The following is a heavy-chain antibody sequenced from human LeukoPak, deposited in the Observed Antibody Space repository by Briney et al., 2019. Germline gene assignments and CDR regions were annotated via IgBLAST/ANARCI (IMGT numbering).Heavy chain of an antibody. Sequence: SETLSLTCTVSGGSINSRPYYWAWIRQPPGKGLEWIGHVSYSGTTYYNPSLQSRLTMTVDTSKDQFSMKLTSVTAADAAVYYCARRTGLVRSGWPHFDSCGQGTLVSVSS. D-gene: IGHD6-19*01. CDR1: GGSINSRPYY. V-gene: IGHV4-39*01. CDR2: VSYSGTT. CDR3: ARRTGLVRSGWPHFDS. J-gene: IGHJ4*02.